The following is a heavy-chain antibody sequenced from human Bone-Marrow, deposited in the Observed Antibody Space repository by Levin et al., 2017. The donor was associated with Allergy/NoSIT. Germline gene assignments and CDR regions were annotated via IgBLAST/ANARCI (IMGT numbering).Heavy chain of an antibody. CDR2: ISYDGSFT. V-gene: IGHV3-30*18. CDR3: AKSPTVTGYYDWFDP. D-gene: IGHD3-9*01. J-gene: IGHJ5*02. CDR1: GFSFRNYG. Sequence: GGSLRLSCAASGFSFRNYGMHWVRQAPGKGLEWVGLISYDGSFTFYGDSVKGRFTISRDNSKNTLFLQMDSLRAEDTAIYYCAKSPTVTGYYDWFDPWGQGTLVTVSS.